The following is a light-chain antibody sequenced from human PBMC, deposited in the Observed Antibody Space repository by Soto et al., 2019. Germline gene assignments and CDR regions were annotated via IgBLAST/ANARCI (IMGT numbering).Light chain of an antibody. CDR2: EVS. CDR1: NSDVGIYDF. Sequence: QSALTQPASASGTPGQSITISCTGSNSDVGIYDFVSWYQHHPGRAPKLIVSEVSHRPSGVSNRFSGSKSGNTASLTISGLQSEDEADYYCISYTSDDVRYVFGTGTKVTV. J-gene: IGLJ1*01. CDR3: ISYTSDDVRYV. V-gene: IGLV2-14*01.